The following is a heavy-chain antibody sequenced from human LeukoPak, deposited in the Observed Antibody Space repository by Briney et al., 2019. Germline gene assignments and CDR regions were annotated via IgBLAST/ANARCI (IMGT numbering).Heavy chain of an antibody. J-gene: IGHJ4*02. D-gene: IGHD3-3*01. CDR1: GFTFNTYT. CDR3: ARDQYDTWSRRGNFDS. Sequence: GGSLRLSCAASGFTFNTYTMNWVRQAPGKGLEWVSYISGSSGIIDYADSVRGRFTISRDNAKNSLYLQMNSLRAEDTAVYYCARDQYDTWSRRGNFDSWGQGTLVIVSS. CDR2: ISGSSGII. V-gene: IGHV3-48*01.